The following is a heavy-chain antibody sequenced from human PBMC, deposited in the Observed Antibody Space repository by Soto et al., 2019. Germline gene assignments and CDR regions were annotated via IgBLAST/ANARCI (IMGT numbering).Heavy chain of an antibody. Sequence: SETLSLTCTVSGGSISSGGYYWSWIRQPPGKGLEWIGYIYYSGSTNYNPSLKSRVTISVDTSKNQFSLKLSSVTAADTAVYYCARHLQQGTPFDYWGQGTLVTVSS. V-gene: IGHV4-61*08. CDR2: IYYSGST. J-gene: IGHJ4*02. D-gene: IGHD6-13*01. CDR3: ARHLQQGTPFDY. CDR1: GGSISSGGYY.